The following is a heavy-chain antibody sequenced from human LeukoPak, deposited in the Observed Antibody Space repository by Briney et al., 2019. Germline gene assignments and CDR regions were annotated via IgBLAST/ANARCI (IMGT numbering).Heavy chain of an antibody. D-gene: IGHD6-19*01. CDR2: INHSGST. CDR3: ARGLGYSSGWYR. Sequence: SETLSLTCAVYGGSFSGYYWSWIRQPPGKGLEWIGEINHSGSTNYNLSLKSRVTISVDTSKNQFSLKLSSVTAADTAVYYRARGLGYSSGWYRWGQGTLVTVSS. J-gene: IGHJ4*02. CDR1: GGSFSGYY. V-gene: IGHV4-34*01.